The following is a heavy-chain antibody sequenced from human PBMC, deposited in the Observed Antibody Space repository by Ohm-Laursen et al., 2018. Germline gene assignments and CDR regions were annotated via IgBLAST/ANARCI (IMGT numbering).Heavy chain of an antibody. J-gene: IGHJ5*02. D-gene: IGHD6-13*01. CDR3: ARGQSSSPNWFDP. CDR2: VYHSGST. CDR1: GGSINNYY. V-gene: IGHV4-59*01. Sequence: SETLSLTCTVSGGSINNYYWNWIRQPPGEGLEWIGYVYHSGSTNYNPSLKSRVTISLDMSKSQFSLKLSSVTAADTAVYYCARGQSSSPNWFDPWGQGTLVTVSS.